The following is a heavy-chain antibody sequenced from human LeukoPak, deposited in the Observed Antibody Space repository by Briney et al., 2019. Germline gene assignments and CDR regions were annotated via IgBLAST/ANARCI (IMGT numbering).Heavy chain of an antibody. CDR1: GFTFSSYG. Sequence: PGGSLRLSCAASGFTFSSYGMHWVRQAPGKGLEWVAFIRYDGSNKYYADSVKGRFTISRDNSKNTLYLQMNSLRAEDTAVYYCAKGLGEDSSGPLVDYWGQGTLVTVSS. D-gene: IGHD3-22*01. J-gene: IGHJ4*02. CDR3: AKGLGEDSSGPLVDY. V-gene: IGHV3-30*02. CDR2: IRYDGSNK.